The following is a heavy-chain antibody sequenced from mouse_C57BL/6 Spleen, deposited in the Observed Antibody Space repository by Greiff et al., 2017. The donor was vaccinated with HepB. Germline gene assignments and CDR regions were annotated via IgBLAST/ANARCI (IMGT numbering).Heavy chain of an antibody. V-gene: IGHV1-7*01. CDR2: INPSSGYT. CDR1: GYTFTSYW. CDR3: ARSEDGNDY. D-gene: IGHD2-1*01. J-gene: IGHJ2*01. Sequence: VQLQQSGAELAKPGASVKLSCKASGYTFTSYWMHWVQQRPGQGLEWIGYINPSSGYTKYNQKFKDTATLTADKSSSTAYMQLSSLTYEDSAVYYCARSEDGNDYWGQGTTLTVSS.